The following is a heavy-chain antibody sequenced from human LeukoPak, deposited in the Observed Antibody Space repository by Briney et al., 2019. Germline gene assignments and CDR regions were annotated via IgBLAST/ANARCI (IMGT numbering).Heavy chain of an antibody. J-gene: IGHJ4*02. Sequence: GGSLRLSCATSGFTFTDYPMNWVRQAPGKGLEWVSAISGSGGSTYYADSVKGRFTISRDNSKNTLYLQMNSLRAEDTAVYYCAKDADGDYEPGWGQGTLVTVSS. V-gene: IGHV3-23*01. D-gene: IGHD4-17*01. CDR2: ISGSGGST. CDR3: AKDADGDYEPG. CDR1: GFTFTDYP.